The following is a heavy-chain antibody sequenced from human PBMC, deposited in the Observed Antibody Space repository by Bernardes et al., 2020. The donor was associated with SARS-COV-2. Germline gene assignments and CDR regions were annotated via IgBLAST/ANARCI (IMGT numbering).Heavy chain of an antibody. CDR2: ISYDGSNK. J-gene: IGHJ3*02. V-gene: IGHV3-30-3*01. CDR3: ARDGDYYDSSGYYRAFCI. D-gene: IGHD3-22*01. CDR1: GFTFSSYA. Sequence: GGSLRLSCAASGFTFSSYAMHWVRQAPGKGLEWVAVISYDGSNKYYADSVKGRFTIPRDNSKNTLYLQMNSLRAEDTAVYYCARDGDYYDSSGYYRAFCIWGQGTMVTVSS.